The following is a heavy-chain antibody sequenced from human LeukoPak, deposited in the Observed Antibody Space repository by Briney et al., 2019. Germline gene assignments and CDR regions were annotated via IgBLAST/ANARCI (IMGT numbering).Heavy chain of an antibody. J-gene: IGHJ6*03. CDR1: GGSISSSSYY. CDR3: ARLPRYDFWSGSNYMDV. D-gene: IGHD3-3*01. V-gene: IGHV4-39*01. CDR2: IYYSGST. Sequence: KPSETLSLTCTVSGGSISSSSYYWGWIRQPPGKGLEWSWSIYYSGSTYYNPSLKSRVTISVDTSKNQFSLKLSSVTAADTAVYYCARLPRYDFWSGSNYMDVWGKGTTVTVSS.